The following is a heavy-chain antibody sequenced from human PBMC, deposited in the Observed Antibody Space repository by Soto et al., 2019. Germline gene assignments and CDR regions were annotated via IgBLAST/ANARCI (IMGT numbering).Heavy chain of an antibody. CDR3: AGGVSYRWVY. CDR1: GGSVNTDYW. D-gene: IGHD3-16*02. J-gene: IGHJ4*02. Sequence: QVQLQESGPGLVKPSGTLSLTCAVSGGSVNTDYWWSWVRQPPGKGLEWIGEVHHSGTTNYIQSLKSRLNTSGDNSSNQVSRGLTLVAAAETAVYYLAGGVSYRWVYWGQGTLVTVSS. CDR2: VHHSGTT. V-gene: IGHV4-4*02.